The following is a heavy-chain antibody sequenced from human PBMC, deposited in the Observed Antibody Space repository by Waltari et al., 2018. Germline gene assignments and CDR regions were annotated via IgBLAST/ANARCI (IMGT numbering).Heavy chain of an antibody. J-gene: IGHJ6*02. CDR2: IIPIFGTA. CDR1: DGTFSSYA. Sequence: QVQLVQSGAEVKKPGSSVKVSCKASDGTFSSYAISWVRQAPGQGLGWMGGIIPIFGTANYAQEFQGRVTITADESTSTAYMELSSLRSEDTAVYYCAREGCSGGSCYSNYYYGMDVWGQGTTVTVSS. D-gene: IGHD2-15*01. CDR3: AREGCSGGSCYSNYYYGMDV. V-gene: IGHV1-69*01.